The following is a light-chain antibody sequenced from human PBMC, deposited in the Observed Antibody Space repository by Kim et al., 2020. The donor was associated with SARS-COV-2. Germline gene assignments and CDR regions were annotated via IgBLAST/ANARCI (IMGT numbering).Light chain of an antibody. Sequence: SSELTQDPAVSVALGQTVRITCQGDSLRSSYATWYQQRPGQAPILVIYGRNKRPSGIPDRFSASTSGNTDSLTITGAQAEDEADYYCNSRDSSGNHVIFGGGTQLTVL. V-gene: IGLV3-19*01. CDR3: NSRDSSGNHVI. J-gene: IGLJ2*01. CDR2: GRN. CDR1: SLRSSY.